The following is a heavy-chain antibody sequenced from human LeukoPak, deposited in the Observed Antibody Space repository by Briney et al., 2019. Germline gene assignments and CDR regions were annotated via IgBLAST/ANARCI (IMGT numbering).Heavy chain of an antibody. V-gene: IGHV4-4*09. J-gene: IGHJ4*02. CDR1: GGSISSYY. Sequence: PSETLSLTCTVSGGSISSYYWSWIRQPPGKGLEWIGYIYTSGSTNYNPSLKSRVTISVDTSKNQFSLKLSSVTAADTAVYYCARHGGYYSDYFDYSGQGTLVTVSS. CDR2: IYTSGST. CDR3: ARHGGYYSDYFDY. D-gene: IGHD3-22*01.